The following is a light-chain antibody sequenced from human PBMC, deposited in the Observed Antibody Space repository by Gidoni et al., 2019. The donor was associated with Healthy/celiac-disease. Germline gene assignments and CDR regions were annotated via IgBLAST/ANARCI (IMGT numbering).Light chain of an antibody. Sequence: ERVFTQPPATLSLSRGARATLSCRASQSVSSYLAWYQQKPGQAPRLLIYDASTRATGSPARFSGSGSGTDFTLTISSLEPEDFAVYYCQQRSNWPLTFGPGTKVDIK. CDR1: QSVSSY. CDR2: DAS. J-gene: IGKJ3*01. V-gene: IGKV3-11*01. CDR3: QQRSNWPLT.